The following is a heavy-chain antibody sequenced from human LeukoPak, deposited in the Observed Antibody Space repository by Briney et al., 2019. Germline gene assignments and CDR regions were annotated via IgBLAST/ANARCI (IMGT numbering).Heavy chain of an antibody. D-gene: IGHD3-16*01. Sequence: GGSLRLSCAASGFTVSNKYMSWVRQAPGKGLEWVATIGSGADLFYAESVKGRFTISRDDPRNTVWLQMNSLRAEDTALYYCAKDWTPHNRVYDCLDAWGQGTQVTVSS. J-gene: IGHJ5*02. V-gene: IGHV3-53*01. CDR2: IGSGADL. CDR3: AKDWTPHNRVYDCLDA. CDR1: GFTVSNKY.